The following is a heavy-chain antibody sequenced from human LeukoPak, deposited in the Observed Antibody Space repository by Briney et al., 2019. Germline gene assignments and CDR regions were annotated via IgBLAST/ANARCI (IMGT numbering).Heavy chain of an antibody. CDR3: ANGGFGESDY. CDR2: IYYSGST. J-gene: IGHJ4*02. CDR1: GGSISSSSYY. Sequence: PSETLSLTCTVSGGSISSSSYYWGWIRQPPGKGLEWIGSIYYSGSTYYNPSLKSRVTISVDTSKNQFSLKLSSVTAADTAVYYWANGGFGESDYWGQGTLVTVSS. V-gene: IGHV4-39*01. D-gene: IGHD3-10*01.